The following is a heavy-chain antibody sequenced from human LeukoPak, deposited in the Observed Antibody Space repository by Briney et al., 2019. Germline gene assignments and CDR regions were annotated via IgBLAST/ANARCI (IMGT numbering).Heavy chain of an antibody. CDR1: GGTFSSYA. CDR2: IIPIFGTA. J-gene: IGHJ4*02. V-gene: IGHV1-69*13. CDR3: ARGRGAARSYYFDY. Sequence: SVTVSCKASGGTFSSYAISWVRQAPGQGLEWMGGIIPIFGTANYAQKFQGRVTITADESTSTAYMELSSLRSEDTAVYYCARGRGAARSYYFDYWGQGTLVTVSS. D-gene: IGHD6-6*01.